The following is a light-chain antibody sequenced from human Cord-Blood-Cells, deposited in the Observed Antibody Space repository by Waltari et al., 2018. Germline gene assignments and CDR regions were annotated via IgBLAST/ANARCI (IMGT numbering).Light chain of an antibody. Sequence: QSVLTQPPSVSGAPGQRVTISCTGSSHHIGAGSDVHWYQQLPGTAPKLLIYGNSNRPSGVPDRFSGSKSGTSASLAITGLQAEDEADYYCQSYDSSLSGWVFGGGTKLTVL. CDR3: QSYDSSLSGWV. CDR2: GNS. V-gene: IGLV1-40*01. CDR1: SHHIGAGSD. J-gene: IGLJ3*02.